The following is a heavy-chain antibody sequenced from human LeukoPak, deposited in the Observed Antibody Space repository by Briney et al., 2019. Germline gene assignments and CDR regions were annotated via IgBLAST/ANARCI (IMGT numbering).Heavy chain of an antibody. CDR2: INPNSGGT. J-gene: IGHJ3*02. CDR1: GYTLTAYY. CDR3: ARPYYESSGLYVDAFDI. Sequence: ASVKVSCKASGYTLTAYYLHWVRQAPGQGLEWMGRINPNSGGTTYAQKFQGRVTMTRDTSIGTAYMELSSLRSDDTAVYYCARPYYESSGLYVDAFDIWGQGTMVTISS. V-gene: IGHV1-2*06. D-gene: IGHD3-22*01.